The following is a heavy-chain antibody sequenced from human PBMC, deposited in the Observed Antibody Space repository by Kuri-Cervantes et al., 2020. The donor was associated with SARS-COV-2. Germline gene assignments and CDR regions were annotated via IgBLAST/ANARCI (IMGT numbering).Heavy chain of an antibody. Sequence: SETLSPTGTLSDGSISSSSYYWAWIRQPPGKGPEWIGSVYYDGSTYYTPSLKSRVTISVDASKTQFSLKVSSVTAADTAVSYCARHPRNPGMYVWGQGTTVTVSS. V-gene: IGHV4-39*01. D-gene: IGHD1-14*01. CDR1: DGSISSSSYY. CDR2: VYYDGST. J-gene: IGHJ6*02. CDR3: ARHPRNPGMYV.